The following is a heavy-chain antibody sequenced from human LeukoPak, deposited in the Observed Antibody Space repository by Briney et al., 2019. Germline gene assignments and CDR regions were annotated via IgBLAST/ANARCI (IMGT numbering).Heavy chain of an antibody. D-gene: IGHD1-26*01. Sequence: SQTLSLTCTVSGGSISSGSYYWSWIRQPAGKGLEWIGRIYTSGSTNYNPSLKSRVTISVDTSKNQFSLKLSSVTAADPAVYYCARAPNLNYYSYYVWGKGTTVTVSS. CDR2: IYTSGST. CDR1: GGSISSGSYY. CDR3: ARAPNLNYYSYYV. J-gene: IGHJ6*04. V-gene: IGHV4-61*02.